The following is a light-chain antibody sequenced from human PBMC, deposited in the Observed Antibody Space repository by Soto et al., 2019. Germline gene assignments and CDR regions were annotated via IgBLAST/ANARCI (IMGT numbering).Light chain of an antibody. CDR2: DAS. J-gene: IGKJ1*01. V-gene: IGKV3-11*01. Sequence: EIGLTQSPATLSLTPGERATLSCRASQSVSSYLAWYQQKPGQAPRLLIYDASNRATGIPARFSGSGSGTDFTLTISSLEPEDFAVYYCQQRSNWPPTWMFGQGTKVEIK. CDR1: QSVSSY. CDR3: QQRSNWPPTWM.